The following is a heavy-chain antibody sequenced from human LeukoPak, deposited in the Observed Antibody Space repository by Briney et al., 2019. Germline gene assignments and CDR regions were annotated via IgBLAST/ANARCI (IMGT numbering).Heavy chain of an antibody. D-gene: IGHD5-24*01. CDR1: GYPIGLDYY. J-gene: IGHJ5*02. CDR2: FHRGRI. Sequence: PSETLSLTCKVSGYPIGLDYYWVWTRQDPGRGLQWIGGFHRGRIQYNSALKSRVTISIDSSKNQFSLRMWPVTAADTAFYFCARAPSSYESGNGYPNLGWLDPWGQGALVTVSS. CDR3: ARAPSSYESGNGYPNLGWLDP. V-gene: IGHV4-38-2*02.